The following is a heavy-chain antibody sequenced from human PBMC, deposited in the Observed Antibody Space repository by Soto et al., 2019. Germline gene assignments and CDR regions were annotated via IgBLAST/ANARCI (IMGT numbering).Heavy chain of an antibody. CDR2: INAGNGNT. V-gene: IGHV1-3*01. CDR1: GYTFTSYA. J-gene: IGHJ5*02. D-gene: IGHD2-2*01. CDR3: ARRDCSSTSCYFSGSNWFDP. Sequence: ASVKVSCKASGYTFTSYAMHWVRQAPGQRLEWMGWINAGNGNTKYSQKFQGRVTITRDTSTSTAYMELRSLRSDDTAVYYCARRDCSSTSCYFSGSNWFDPWGQGTLVTVSS.